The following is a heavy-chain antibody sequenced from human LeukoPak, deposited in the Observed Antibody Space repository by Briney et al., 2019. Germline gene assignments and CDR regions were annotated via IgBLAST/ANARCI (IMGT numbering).Heavy chain of an antibody. Sequence: ASVKVSCKASGDTFSSYAYNWVRQAPGQGLEWMGRIIPLLGFTNYAQKVQGRVTMTADKSTSTAYMELSSLRSEDTAVYYCARDIHTAMVRYFDYWGQGTLVTVSS. CDR3: ARDIHTAMVRYFDY. J-gene: IGHJ4*02. V-gene: IGHV1-69*04. CDR1: GDTFSSYA. D-gene: IGHD5-18*01. CDR2: IIPLLGFT.